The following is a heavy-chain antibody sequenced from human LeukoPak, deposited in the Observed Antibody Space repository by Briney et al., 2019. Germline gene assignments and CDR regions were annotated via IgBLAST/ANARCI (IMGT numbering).Heavy chain of an antibody. CDR1: GGSFSGYY. J-gene: IGHJ6*03. D-gene: IGHD2-8*01. Sequence: SETLSLTCAVYGGSFSGYYWSWIRQPPGKGLEWIGEINHSGSTNYNPSLKSRVTISVDTSKNQFSLKLSSVTAADTAVYYCARVSHYYSYMDVWGKGTPVTVSS. CDR2: INHSGST. CDR3: ARVSHYYSYMDV. V-gene: IGHV4-34*01.